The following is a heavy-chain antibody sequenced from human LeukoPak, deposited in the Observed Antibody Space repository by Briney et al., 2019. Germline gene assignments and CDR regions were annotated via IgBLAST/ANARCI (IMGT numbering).Heavy chain of an antibody. CDR1: GDSISNGGFD. V-gene: IGHV4-30-2*01. J-gene: IGHJ4*02. CDR3: ARGGYNYPFFDH. Sequence: PSETLSLTCAVSGDSISNGGFDWNWIRQPPGKGLEWIGYIYQRGGTYYNPSLKSRVTLSVDRSKNQFSLMLSSVTAADTAVYFCARGGYNYPFFDHWGQGALVTVSS. D-gene: IGHD5-18*01. CDR2: IYQRGGT.